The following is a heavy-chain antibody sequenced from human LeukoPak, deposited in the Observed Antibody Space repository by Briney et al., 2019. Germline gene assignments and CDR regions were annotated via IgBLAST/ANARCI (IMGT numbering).Heavy chain of an antibody. Sequence: SETLSLTCTVTGGSISSYYWSWLRQPPGKGLEWIGYIYYSGSTNYNPSLKSRVTISVDTSKNQFSLKLSSVTAADTAVYYCAGVRGGYYRMDAWAKGPRSPSP. J-gene: IGHJ6*02. CDR3: AGVRGGYYRMDA. D-gene: IGHD3-16*01. V-gene: IGHV4-59*01. CDR2: IYYSGST. CDR1: GGSISSYY.